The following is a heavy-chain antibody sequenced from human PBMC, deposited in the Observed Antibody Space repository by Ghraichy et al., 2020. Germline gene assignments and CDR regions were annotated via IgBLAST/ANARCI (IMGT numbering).Heavy chain of an antibody. CDR1: GFTFSSYW. Sequence: GGSLRLSCAASGFTFSSYWMHWVRQAPGKGLVWVSRINSDGSSTSYADSVKGRFTISRDNAKNTLYLQMNSLRAEDTAVYYCASDCLMVNGMDVWGQGTTVTVSS. D-gene: IGHD5-18*01. CDR3: ASDCLMVNGMDV. V-gene: IGHV3-74*01. J-gene: IGHJ6*02. CDR2: INSDGSST.